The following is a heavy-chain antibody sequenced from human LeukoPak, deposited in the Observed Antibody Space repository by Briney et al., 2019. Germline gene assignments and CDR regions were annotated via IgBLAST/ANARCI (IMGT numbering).Heavy chain of an antibody. J-gene: IGHJ2*01. V-gene: IGHV3-23*01. CDR3: AKAVGQWSFDL. Sequence: GGSLRLYCAASGFMFSTNDMSWVRQAPGKGLEWVSAISGSGDGTTYDDSVKGRFTISRDNSKNTLYLRMNSLRAEDTAVYYCAKAVGQWSFDLWGRGALVTVSS. CDR1: GFMFSTND. CDR2: ISGSGDGT.